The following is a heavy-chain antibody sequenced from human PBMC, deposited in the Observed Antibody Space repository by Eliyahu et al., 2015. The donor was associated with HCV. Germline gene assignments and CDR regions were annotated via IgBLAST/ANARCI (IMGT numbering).Heavy chain of an antibody. CDR3: AREDRTNGLDV. V-gene: IGHV3-7*01. CDR2: INEDGTVK. J-gene: IGHJ6*02. Sequence: EVQLVESGGALVQPGGSLGLSCAASGFLFSSNWMHWVRQVPGKGLEWLANINEDGTVKHYVDSVKGRFTISRDNTKNSLYLEMNSLRVEDTAVYYCAREDRTNGLDVWGQGTTVTVSS. CDR1: GFLFSSNW.